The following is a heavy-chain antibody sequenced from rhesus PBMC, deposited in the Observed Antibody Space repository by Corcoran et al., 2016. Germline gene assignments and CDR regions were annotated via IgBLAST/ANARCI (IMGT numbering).Heavy chain of an antibody. Sequence: QVQLQESGPGLVRPSETLSLTCAVSGGSIRSNYWSWIRLPPGRGLEWIGYIYGSCSTYYNPSLKSRGTLSVDTSKSQLSRKLTSVTAADTAVFYCARQGGTYNRFDVWGPGVLVTVSS. D-gene: IGHD1-44*01. J-gene: IGHJ5-1*01. CDR3: ARQGGTYNRFDV. V-gene: IGHV4S11*01. CDR1: GGSIRSNY. CDR2: IYGSCST.